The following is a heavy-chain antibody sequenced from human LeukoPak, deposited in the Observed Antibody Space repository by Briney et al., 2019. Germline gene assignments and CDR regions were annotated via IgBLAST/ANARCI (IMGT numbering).Heavy chain of an antibody. V-gene: IGHV3-53*01. CDR1: GFTVSSNY. Sequence: GGSLRLSCAASGFTVSSNYMSWVRQAPGKGLEWVSVIHSGGNTFYADSVKGRFTISRDNSKNTLYLQMNSLRAEDTAVYYCARGDIVVVPTAVGSWGYWGQGTLVTVSS. CDR2: IHSGGNT. CDR3: ARGDIVVVPTAVGSWGY. D-gene: IGHD2-2*01. J-gene: IGHJ4*02.